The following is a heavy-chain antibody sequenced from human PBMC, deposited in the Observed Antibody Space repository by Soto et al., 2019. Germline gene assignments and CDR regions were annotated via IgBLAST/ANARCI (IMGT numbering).Heavy chain of an antibody. CDR3: AKDPTSERMQPDYGMDV. CDR1: AFTFDSRV. Sequence: GGSMTLSCAASAFTFDSRVMRWDRQAPGEGLGWLSPISGSGSYTDNTNSVKGRLTLPRDTSKNTTYMQMTSQRVERPAVYFCAKDPTSERMQPDYGMDVWGQGTTVTSP. CDR2: ISGSGSYT. J-gene: IGHJ6*02. V-gene: IGHV3-23*01. D-gene: IGHD6-13*01.